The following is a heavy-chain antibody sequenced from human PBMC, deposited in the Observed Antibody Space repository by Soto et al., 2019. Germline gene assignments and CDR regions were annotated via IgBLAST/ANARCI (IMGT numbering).Heavy chain of an antibody. J-gene: IGHJ4*02. CDR1: GFTFSSYS. CDR3: ARGGVTFGGVIVIYFDY. V-gene: IGHV3-21*01. CDR2: ISSSSSYI. Sequence: EVQLVESGGGLVKPGGSLRLSCAASGFTFSSYSMNWVRQAPGKGLEWVSSISSSSSYIYYADSVKGRFTISRDNAKNSLYLEMNSLRAEDMAVYYCARGGVTFGGVIVIYFDYWGQGTLVTVSS. D-gene: IGHD3-16*02.